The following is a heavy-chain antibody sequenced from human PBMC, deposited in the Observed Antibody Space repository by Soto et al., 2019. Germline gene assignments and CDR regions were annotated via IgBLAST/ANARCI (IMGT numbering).Heavy chain of an antibody. D-gene: IGHD4-17*01. V-gene: IGHV3-21*01. CDR3: ARVPVHDYGDSYDAFDI. Sequence: GFLRLSYAASGFTLSSYSMNWVRQAPGKGLEWVSSISSSSSYIYYADSVKARFTISRENAKNSLYLQMNSLRAEDTAVYYCARVPVHDYGDSYDAFDIWGQGTMVTVS. J-gene: IGHJ3*02. CDR1: GFTLSSYS. CDR2: ISSSSSYI.